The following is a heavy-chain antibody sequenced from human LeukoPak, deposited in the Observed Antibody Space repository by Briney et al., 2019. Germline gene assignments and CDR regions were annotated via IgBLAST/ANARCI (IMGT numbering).Heavy chain of an antibody. D-gene: IGHD4-17*01. CDR2: INPSGGST. J-gene: IGHJ4*02. Sequence: ASVKVSCKASGYTFTSYYMHWVRQAPGQGLEWMGIINPSGGSTSYAQKFQGRVTMTGDTSTSTVYMELSSLRSEDTAVYYCARSTVSRREDYWGQGTLVTVSS. CDR1: GYTFTSYY. CDR3: ARSTVSRREDY. V-gene: IGHV1-46*03.